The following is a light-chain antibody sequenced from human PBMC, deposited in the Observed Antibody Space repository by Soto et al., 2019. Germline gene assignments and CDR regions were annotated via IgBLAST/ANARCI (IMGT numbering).Light chain of an antibody. V-gene: IGKV1-12*01. CDR2: AAS. J-gene: IGKJ5*01. CDR1: QDISNY. Sequence: IQMTQSPSSLSASVGDRVTITCQASQDISNYLNWYQQKPGKAPKLLIYAASSLQSGVPSRFSGSGSGTDFTLTISSLQPEDFATYYCQQANSFPLTLGQGTRLEIK. CDR3: QQANSFPLT.